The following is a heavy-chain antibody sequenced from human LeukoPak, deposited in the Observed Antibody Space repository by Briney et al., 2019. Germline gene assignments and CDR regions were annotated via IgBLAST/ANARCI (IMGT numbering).Heavy chain of an antibody. CDR2: IRSKVNSYAT. CDR1: GLTFSGST. Sequence: PGGSLRLSCAASGLTFSGSTMHWVRQPSGKGLEWVGRIRSKVNSYATAYAASVKGRFTISRDDSKNMAYLQMNSLKTEDTAVYYCIRPERRSEAAYPDAFDIWGQGTMVTVSS. J-gene: IGHJ3*02. V-gene: IGHV3-73*01. D-gene: IGHD6-13*01. CDR3: IRPERRSEAAYPDAFDI.